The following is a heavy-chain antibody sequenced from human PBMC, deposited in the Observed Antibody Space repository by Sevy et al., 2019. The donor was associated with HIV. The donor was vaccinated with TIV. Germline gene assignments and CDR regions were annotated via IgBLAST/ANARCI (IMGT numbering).Heavy chain of an antibody. D-gene: IGHD3-22*01. V-gene: IGHV4-39*01. CDR1: RGSISSSSYY. CDR2: IYYSGST. CDR3: ARNTPRYYYDSSGRSGGMDV. J-gene: IGHJ6*02. Sequence: SETLSLTCTVSRGSISSSSYYWGWIRQPPGKGLEWIGNIYYSGSTYYNPSLKSRVTISVDRSKNQFSLKLSSVTAADTAVYYCARNTPRYYYDSSGRSGGMDVWGQGTTVTVSS.